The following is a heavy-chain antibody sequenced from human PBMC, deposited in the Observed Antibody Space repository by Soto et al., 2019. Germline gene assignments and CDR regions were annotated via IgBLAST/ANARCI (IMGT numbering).Heavy chain of an antibody. D-gene: IGHD3-22*01. Sequence: SVKVSCKASGGTFSSYAISWVRQAPGQGLEWMGGITPIFGTANYAQKFQGRVTITADESTSTAYMELSSLRSEDTAVYYCARDNYDSSGYGPSFDYWGQGTLVTVSS. CDR1: GGTFSSYA. CDR3: ARDNYDSSGYGPSFDY. CDR2: ITPIFGTA. J-gene: IGHJ4*02. V-gene: IGHV1-69*13.